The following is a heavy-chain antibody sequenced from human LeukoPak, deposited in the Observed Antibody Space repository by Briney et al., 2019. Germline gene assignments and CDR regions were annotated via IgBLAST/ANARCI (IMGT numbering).Heavy chain of an antibody. CDR1: GFTFSSYA. CDR3: ARPDPPLILEWPAPYFDY. CDR2: ISGSGGST. J-gene: IGHJ4*02. D-gene: IGHD3-3*01. Sequence: PGGSLRLSCAASGFTFSSYAMSWVRQAPAKGLEWVSTISGSGGSTYYADSVKGRFTISRDNSKNTLYLLMNSLRAEDTAVYYCARPDPPLILEWPAPYFDYWGQGTLVTVSS. V-gene: IGHV3-23*01.